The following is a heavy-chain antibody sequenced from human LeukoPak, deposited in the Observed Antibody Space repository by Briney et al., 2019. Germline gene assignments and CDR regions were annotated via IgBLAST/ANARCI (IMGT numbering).Heavy chain of an antibody. CDR3: ARGVSRHYYFDY. CDR2: ISYDGSNK. J-gene: IGHJ4*02. V-gene: IGHV3-30-3*01. Sequence: GGSLRLSCAASGFTFSSYAMHWVRQAPGKGLEWVAVISYDGSNKYYADSVKGRFTISRDNSKNTLYLQMNSLRAGDTAVYYCARGVSRHYYFDYWGQGTLVTVSS. CDR1: GFTFSSYA.